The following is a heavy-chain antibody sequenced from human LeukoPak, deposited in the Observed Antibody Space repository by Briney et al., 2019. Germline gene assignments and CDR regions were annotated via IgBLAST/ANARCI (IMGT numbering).Heavy chain of an antibody. Sequence: SETLSLTCTVSGGSISSYYWSWIRQPPGKGLEWIGYIYYSGSTNYNPSLKSRVTISVDTPKNQFSLKLSSVTAADTAVYYCARTLRGYSYGPFEYWGQGTLVTVSS. J-gene: IGHJ4*02. V-gene: IGHV4-59*01. CDR1: GGSISSYY. D-gene: IGHD5-18*01. CDR2: IYYSGST. CDR3: ARTLRGYSYGPFEY.